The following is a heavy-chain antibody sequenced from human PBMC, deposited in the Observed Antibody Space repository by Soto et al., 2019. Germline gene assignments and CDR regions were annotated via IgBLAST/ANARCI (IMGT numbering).Heavy chain of an antibody. CDR1: GFSLSNAGMG. V-gene: IGHV2-26*01. CDR3: AQTEDGGRSRTPAGWFDA. D-gene: IGHD2-15*01. Sequence: QFTLKESGPVLVNPTETLTLTCTVSGFSLSNAGMGVSWIRQPPGKALEWLAHIFSNDERRFSTSLKNRLTISKDTFNSQVVLIMTNMDPVDTATYYCAQTEDGGRSRTPAGWFDAWGQGTLVTVSS. J-gene: IGHJ5*02. CDR2: IFSNDER.